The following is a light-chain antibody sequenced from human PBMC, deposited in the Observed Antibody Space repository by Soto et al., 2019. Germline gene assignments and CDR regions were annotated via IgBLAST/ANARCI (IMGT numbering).Light chain of an antibody. CDR1: QSISSY. V-gene: IGKV1-17*01. J-gene: IGKJ4*01. CDR3: QQYNSYPRT. Sequence: SLSPSTRAVVTITCRASQSISSYLNWYQQKPGKAPKRLMYAASSLQSGVPSRFSGSGSGTEFTLSISSLQSEDFATYYCQQYNSYPRTFAGGTKVDI. CDR2: AAS.